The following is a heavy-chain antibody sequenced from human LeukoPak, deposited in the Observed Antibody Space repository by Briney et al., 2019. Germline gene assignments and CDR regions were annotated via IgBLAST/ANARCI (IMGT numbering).Heavy chain of an antibody. CDR1: GFTFSDYY. Sequence: GRSLRLSCAASGFTFSDYYMSWIRQAPGKGLEWLSYISGSSTYTNYADSVKGRFTISRDNAQNSLYLQMNSLSAEDTAVYYCARDQRRTTVTFLYNYYYGLDVWGQGTTVTVSS. CDR2: ISGSSTYT. D-gene: IGHD4-17*01. J-gene: IGHJ6*02. CDR3: ARDQRRTTVTFLYNYYYGLDV. V-gene: IGHV3-11*05.